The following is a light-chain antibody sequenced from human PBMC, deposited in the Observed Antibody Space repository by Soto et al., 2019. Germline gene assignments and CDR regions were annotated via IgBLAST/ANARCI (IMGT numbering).Light chain of an antibody. CDR2: GAS. CDR3: QQYNNWPFIT. V-gene: IGKV3D-15*01. J-gene: IGKJ5*01. CDR1: QSVSSN. Sequence: IVLTQSPRTLSSSPGERVRLCWRDIQSVSSNYLAWYQQKSGQAPRLLIYGASNRATGIPARFSGSGSGTEFTLTISSLQSEDFAVYYCQQYNNWPFITFGQGTRLEIK.